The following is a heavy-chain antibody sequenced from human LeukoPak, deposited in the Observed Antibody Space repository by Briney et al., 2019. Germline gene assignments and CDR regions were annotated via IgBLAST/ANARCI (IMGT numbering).Heavy chain of an antibody. Sequence: GSLRLSCAASGFSFSTYWMSWVCQTPEKGLEFVANIDQGGSVRNYMDSLKGRCTISRDNAKKSLYLEINSLRADDTAVYYCARDPESSSFDLWGRGALVTVSS. CDR1: GFSFSTYW. J-gene: IGHJ4*02. CDR3: ARDPESSSFDL. CDR2: IDQGGSVR. D-gene: IGHD6-13*01. V-gene: IGHV3-7*01.